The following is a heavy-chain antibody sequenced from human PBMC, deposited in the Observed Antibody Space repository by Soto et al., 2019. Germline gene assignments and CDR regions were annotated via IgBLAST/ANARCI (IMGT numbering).Heavy chain of an antibody. J-gene: IGHJ4*02. D-gene: IGHD1-26*01. CDR1: GFTFTNAW. CDR2: IKSKTDGGAT. V-gene: IGHV3-15*07. Sequence: EVQLVESGGGLVKPGGSLRLSCAASGFTFTNAWMNWVLQAPWKGLEWVGRIKSKTDGGATDYAAPVQGRFTISRDDSKNTLYLQMNSLKTEDTALYYCTTAHSGSYPDYWGQGTLVTVSS. CDR3: TTAHSGSYPDY.